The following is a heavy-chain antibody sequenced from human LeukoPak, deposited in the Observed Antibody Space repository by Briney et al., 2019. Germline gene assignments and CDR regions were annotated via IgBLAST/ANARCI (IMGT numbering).Heavy chain of an antibody. V-gene: IGHV5-51*01. CDR1: GYSFTSYW. D-gene: IGHD6-19*01. CDR3: ACPGGVAVAGSNYYGMDV. Sequence: GESLKISCKGSGYSFTSYWIGWVRQMPGKGLEWMGIIYPGDSDTRYSPSFQGQVTISADKSISTAYLQWSSLKASDTAMYYCACPGGVAVAGSNYYGMDVWGQGTTVTVSS. CDR2: IYPGDSDT. J-gene: IGHJ6*02.